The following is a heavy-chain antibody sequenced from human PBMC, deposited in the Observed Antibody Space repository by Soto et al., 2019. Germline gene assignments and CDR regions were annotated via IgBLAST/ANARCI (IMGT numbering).Heavy chain of an antibody. CDR3: ATRSSDNDY. D-gene: IGHD6-6*01. CDR1: GFTCIRYW. J-gene: IGHJ4*02. V-gene: IGHV3-7*01. CDR2: IKQDGSEK. Sequence: GGSLRPCCAASGFTCIRYWMSWVRQAPGKGLEWVANIKQDGSEKYYVDSVKGRFTISRDNAKNSLYLQMNSLRAEDTAVYYCATRSSDNDYWGQG.